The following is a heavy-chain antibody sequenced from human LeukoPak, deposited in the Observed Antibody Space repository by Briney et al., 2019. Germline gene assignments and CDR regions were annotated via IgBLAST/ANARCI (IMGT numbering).Heavy chain of an antibody. CDR3: ARAPAKNGSDAFDI. CDR2: ISFDGSNK. Sequence: GRSLRLSCAASGFTFSDYVMHWVRQAPGKGLEWVGLISFDGSNKYYADSVKGRFTISRDNSKNTLYLQMNSLRGEDTAVYYCARAPAKNGSDAFDIWGQGTMVTVSS. CDR1: GFTFSDYV. J-gene: IGHJ3*02. D-gene: IGHD5-24*01. V-gene: IGHV3-30*04.